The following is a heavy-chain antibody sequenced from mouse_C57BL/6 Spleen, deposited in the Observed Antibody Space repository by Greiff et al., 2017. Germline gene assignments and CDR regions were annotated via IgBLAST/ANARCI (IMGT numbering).Heavy chain of an antibody. J-gene: IGHJ2*01. V-gene: IGHV1-52*01. CDR3: ARWGGNYFDY. Sequence: QVQLQQPGAELVRPGSSVKLSCKASGYTFTSYWMHWVKQRPIQGLEWIGNIDPSDSETHYNQKFKDKATLTIDKSSSTAYMQLSSLTSEDSAVYYCARWGGNYFDYWGQGTTLTVSS. CDR1: GYTFTSYW. CDR2: IDPSDSET.